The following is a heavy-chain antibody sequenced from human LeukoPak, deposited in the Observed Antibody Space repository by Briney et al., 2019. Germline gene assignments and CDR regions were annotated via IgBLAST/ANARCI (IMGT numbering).Heavy chain of an antibody. Sequence: PSETLSLTCTVSGYSINSGYYWGWIRQPPGKGLEWIGSIYHSGSTYYNPSLKSRVTISVDTSKNQFSLKLSSVTAADTAVYYCARGRWELLGVKGYYFDYWGQGTLVTVSS. CDR1: GYSINSGYY. D-gene: IGHD1-26*01. V-gene: IGHV4-38-2*02. CDR3: ARGRWELLGVKGYYFDY. CDR2: IYHSGST. J-gene: IGHJ4*02.